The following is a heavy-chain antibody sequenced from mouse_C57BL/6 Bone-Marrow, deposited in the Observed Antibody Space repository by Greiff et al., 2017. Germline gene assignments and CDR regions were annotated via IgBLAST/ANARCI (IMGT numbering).Heavy chain of an antibody. J-gene: IGHJ2*02. CDR2: IDPSDSYT. CDR3: GRWGTTGGATDY. Sequence: QVQLQQPGAELVKPGASVKLSCKASGYTFTSYWMQWVKQRPGQGLEWIGEIDPSDSYTNYNQKFKGKATLTVDTSSSTAYMQLSSLTSEDAAVYCCGRWGTTGGATDYWGQGTSLTVSS. V-gene: IGHV1-50*01. CDR1: GYTFTSYW. D-gene: IGHD1-1*01.